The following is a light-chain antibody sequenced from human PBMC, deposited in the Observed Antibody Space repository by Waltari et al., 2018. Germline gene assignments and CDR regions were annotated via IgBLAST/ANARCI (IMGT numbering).Light chain of an antibody. Sequence: SCRASQSVGSSLAWYQQKPGQAPRLLIYDASSRATGIPDRFSGGGSGTDFSLTISRLEPEDFAIYYCQKYVSLPATFGQGTKVEIK. CDR1: QSVGSS. CDR2: DAS. V-gene: IGKV3-20*01. J-gene: IGKJ1*01. CDR3: QKYVSLPAT.